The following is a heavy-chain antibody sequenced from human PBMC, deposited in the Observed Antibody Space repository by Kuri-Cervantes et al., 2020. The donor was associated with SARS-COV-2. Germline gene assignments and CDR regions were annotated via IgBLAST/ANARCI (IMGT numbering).Heavy chain of an antibody. J-gene: IGHJ3*02. CDR3: AREGDIVVVRDAFDI. Sequence: GGSLRLSCAASGFTFSSYSMNWVRQAPGKGLEWVSSVSSGGTSVYYADSLEGRFTISRDNSKNTPYLQMNSLRAEDTAVYYCAREGDIVVVRDAFDIWGQGTMVTVSS. V-gene: IGHV3-21*01. D-gene: IGHD2-2*01. CDR1: GFTFSSYS. CDR2: VSSGGTSV.